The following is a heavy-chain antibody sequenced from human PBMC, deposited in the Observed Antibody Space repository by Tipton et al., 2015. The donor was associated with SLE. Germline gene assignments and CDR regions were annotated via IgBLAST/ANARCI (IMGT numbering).Heavy chain of an antibody. V-gene: IGHV4-34*01. Sequence: GLVKPSETLSLTCAVYGGSFSAYYWSWIRQPPGKGLEWIGEINHSGSTNYNPSLKSRVIISVDTSKNQFSLKLSSVTAADTAVYYCASTNWNFDYWGQGTLVTVSS. CDR3: ASTNWNFDY. CDR1: GGSFSAYY. D-gene: IGHD1-1*01. CDR2: INHSGST. J-gene: IGHJ4*02.